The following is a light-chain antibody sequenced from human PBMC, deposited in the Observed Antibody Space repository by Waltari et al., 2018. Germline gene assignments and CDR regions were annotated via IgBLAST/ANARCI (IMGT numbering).Light chain of an antibody. V-gene: IGKV1-5*03. CDR1: QSISSW. CDR2: KAS. Sequence: DIQMTQSPSTPSASVGDRVTIACWASQSISSWLAWYQQKPGKAPKLLIYKASSLESGVPSRFSGSGSGTEFTLTISSLRPDDSATYYCQQYSSYPYTFGQGTKLEIK. CDR3: QQYSSYPYT. J-gene: IGKJ2*01.